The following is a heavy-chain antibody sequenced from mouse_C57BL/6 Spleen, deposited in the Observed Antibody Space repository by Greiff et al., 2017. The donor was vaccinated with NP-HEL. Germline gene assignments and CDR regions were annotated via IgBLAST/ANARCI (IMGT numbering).Heavy chain of an antibody. J-gene: IGHJ4*01. V-gene: IGHV2-5*01. CDR2: IWRGGST. CDR1: GFSLTSYG. CDR3: AKTLATVVARKNYYAMDY. Sequence: VQLQQSGPGLVQPSQSLSITCTVSGFSLTSYGVHWVRQSPGKGLEWLGVIWRGGSTDYNAAFMSRLSITKDNSKSQGFFKMNSLQADDTAIYYWAKTLATVVARKNYYAMDYWGQGTSVTVSS. D-gene: IGHD1-1*01.